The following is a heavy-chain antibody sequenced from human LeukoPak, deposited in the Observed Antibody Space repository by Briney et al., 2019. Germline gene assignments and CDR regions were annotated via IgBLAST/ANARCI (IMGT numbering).Heavy chain of an antibody. CDR1: GFTFSSYA. CDR3: AKGDSGYDFGTNWFDP. D-gene: IGHD5-12*01. J-gene: IGHJ5*02. Sequence: GGSLRLSCAASGFTFSSYAMSWVRQAPGKGLEWVSAISGSGGSTYYADSVKGRFTISRDNSKNTLYLQMNSLRAEDTAVYYYAKGDSGYDFGTNWFDPWGQGTLVTVSS. V-gene: IGHV3-23*01. CDR2: ISGSGGST.